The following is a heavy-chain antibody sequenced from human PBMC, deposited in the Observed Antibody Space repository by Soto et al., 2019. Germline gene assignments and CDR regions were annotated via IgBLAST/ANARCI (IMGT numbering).Heavy chain of an antibody. CDR2: IKSKTDGGTT. D-gene: IGHD3-22*01. J-gene: IGHJ5*02. CDR3: TTDPAQYYYDSSGYYWFDP. CDR1: GFTFSNAW. V-gene: IGHV3-15*01. Sequence: GGSPRLSCAASGFTFSNAWMSWVRQAPGKGLEWVGRIKSKTDGGTTDYAAPVKGRFTISRDDSKNTLYLQMNSLKTEDTAVYYCTTDPAQYYYDSSGYYWFDPWGQGTLVTVSS.